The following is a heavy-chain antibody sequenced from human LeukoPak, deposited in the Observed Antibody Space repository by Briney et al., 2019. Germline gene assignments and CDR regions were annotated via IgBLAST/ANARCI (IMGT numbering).Heavy chain of an antibody. Sequence: PGGSLRLSCATSGFIFSNYGMNWVRQAPGKGLEWVSYISGSSSAIYYADSVKGRFTISRDNAKNPLYLQMSSLRAEDTAVYYCARDPDYWGQGTLVTVSS. J-gene: IGHJ4*02. CDR1: GFIFSNYG. V-gene: IGHV3-48*01. CDR2: ISGSSSAI. CDR3: ARDPDY.